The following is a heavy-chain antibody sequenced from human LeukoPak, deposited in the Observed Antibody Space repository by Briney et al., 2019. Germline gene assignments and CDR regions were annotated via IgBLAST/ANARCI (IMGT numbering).Heavy chain of an antibody. J-gene: IGHJ4*02. D-gene: IGHD1-26*01. Sequence: PGGSLRLSCAASGFTFDDYAMHWVRQAPGKGLEWVSLISGDGGSTYYADSVKGRFTISRDNAKNTLYLQMNSLRAEDTAVYYCARGERYSGSYLDYWGQGTLVTVSS. CDR2: ISGDGGST. V-gene: IGHV3-43*02. CDR3: ARGERYSGSYLDY. CDR1: GFTFDDYA.